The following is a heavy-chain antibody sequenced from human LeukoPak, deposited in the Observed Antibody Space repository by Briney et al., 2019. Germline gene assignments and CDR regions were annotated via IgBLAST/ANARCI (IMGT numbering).Heavy chain of an antibody. D-gene: IGHD3-22*01. J-gene: IGHJ3*02. CDR2: ISYDGSNK. V-gene: IGHV3-30*18. CDR3: AKVSHYYDSPPDAFDI. Sequence: GRSLRLSCAASGFTFSSYGMHWVRQAPGKGLVWVAVISYDGSNKYYADSVKGRFTISRDNSKNTLYLQMNSLRAEDTAVYYCAKVSHYYDSPPDAFDIWGQGTMVTVSS. CDR1: GFTFSSYG.